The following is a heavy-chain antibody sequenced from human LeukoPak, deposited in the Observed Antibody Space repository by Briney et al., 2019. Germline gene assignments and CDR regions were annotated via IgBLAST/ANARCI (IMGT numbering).Heavy chain of an antibody. V-gene: IGHV1-3*01. CDR2: INGGNGNT. J-gene: IGHJ6*02. D-gene: IGHD3-10*01. CDR3: ARMLNEGFGESPVPYYYYGMDV. Sequence: ASVKVSCKASGYTVTSYAMHWVRQAPGQRLEWMGWINGGNGNTKYSQKFQGRVTITRDTAASTAYMELSSLRSEDTAVYYCARMLNEGFGESPVPYYYYGMDVWGQGTTVTVSS. CDR1: GYTVTSYA.